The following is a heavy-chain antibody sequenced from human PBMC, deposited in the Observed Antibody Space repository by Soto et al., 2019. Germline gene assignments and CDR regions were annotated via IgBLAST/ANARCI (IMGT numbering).Heavy chain of an antibody. Sequence: VGSLRLSCAASGLTFSSYAMSWVRQAPGKGLEWVSAISGSGGSTYYADSVKGRFTISRDNSKNTLYLQMNSLRAEDTAVYYCAKGVVPYYFDYWGQGTLVTVSS. CDR2: ISGSGGST. CDR1: GLTFSSYA. V-gene: IGHV3-23*01. CDR3: AKGVVPYYFDY. J-gene: IGHJ4*02. D-gene: IGHD2-2*01.